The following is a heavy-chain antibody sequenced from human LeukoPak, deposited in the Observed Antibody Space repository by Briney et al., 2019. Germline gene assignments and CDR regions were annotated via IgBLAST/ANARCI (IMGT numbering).Heavy chain of an antibody. CDR3: AKDYSSSWYGFDY. Sequence: GGSLRLSCAASGFTFSSYAMHWVRQAPGKGLEWVAFIRYDGSNEYYADSVKGRFTIPRDNSKNTLYLQMNSLKAEDTAVYYCAKDYSSSWYGFDYWGQGTLVTVSS. D-gene: IGHD6-13*01. CDR1: GFTFSSYA. J-gene: IGHJ4*02. CDR2: IRYDGSNE. V-gene: IGHV3-30*02.